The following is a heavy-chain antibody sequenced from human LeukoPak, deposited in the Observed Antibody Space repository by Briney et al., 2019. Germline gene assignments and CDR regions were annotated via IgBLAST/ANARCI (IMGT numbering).Heavy chain of an antibody. CDR3: ARGYCSGGSCYSYYYYNYMDV. Sequence: SETLSLTCTVSGGSISSSSYYWGWIRQPPGKGLEWIGSIHYSGSTNYNPSLKSRVTISVDTSKNQFPLKLSSVTAADTAVYYCARGYCSGGSCYSYYYYNYMDVWGKGTTVTVSS. J-gene: IGHJ6*03. V-gene: IGHV4-39*06. CDR1: GGSISSSSYY. D-gene: IGHD2-15*01. CDR2: IHYSGST.